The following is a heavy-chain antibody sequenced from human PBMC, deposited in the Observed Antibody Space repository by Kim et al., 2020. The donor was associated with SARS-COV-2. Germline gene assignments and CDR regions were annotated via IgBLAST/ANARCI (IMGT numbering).Heavy chain of an antibody. CDR3: ARSRTYYYYYGMDV. J-gene: IGHJ6*02. Sequence: AQKFQGRVTMTRNTAISRAYMELSSLRSDDTAVYYCARSRTYYYYYGMDVWGQGTTVTVSS. V-gene: IGHV1-8*01.